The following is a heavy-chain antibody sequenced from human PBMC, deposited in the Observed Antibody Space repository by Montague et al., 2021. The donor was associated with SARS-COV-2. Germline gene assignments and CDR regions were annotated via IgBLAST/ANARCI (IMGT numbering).Heavy chain of an antibody. V-gene: IGHV2-70*11. CDR1: GFSLSTSGMC. CDR3: ARMSAGATIAFDY. J-gene: IGHJ4*02. Sequence: PALVKPTQTLTLTCTFSGFSLSTSGMCVSWIRQPPGKALEWLARIDWDDDKYYSTSLKTRLTISKDTSKNQVVLTTTNMDPVDTATYYCARMSAGATIAFDYWAREPWSPSPQ. D-gene: IGHD1-26*01. CDR2: IDWDDDK.